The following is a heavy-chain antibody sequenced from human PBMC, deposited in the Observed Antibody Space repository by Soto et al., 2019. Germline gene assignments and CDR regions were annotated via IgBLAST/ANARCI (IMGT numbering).Heavy chain of an antibody. D-gene: IGHD6-25*01. CDR2: ISAFNGHT. V-gene: IGHV1-18*01. CDR1: GYTFRDYG. J-gene: IGHJ4*02. Sequence: QVKLVQSGPEVRKPGASVKVSCKASGYTFRDYGIAWVRQAPGQGLEGMGRISAFNGHTNYAQKFQGRVTVTADASTATAYMELRSLRPDDTAMYFCARGNGYGYDHWGQGTLVTVSS. CDR3: ARGNGYGYDH.